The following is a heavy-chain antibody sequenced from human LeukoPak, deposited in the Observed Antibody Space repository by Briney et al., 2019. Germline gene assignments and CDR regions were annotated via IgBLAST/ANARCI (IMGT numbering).Heavy chain of an antibody. CDR3: ARHVILLWFGELPPGGWFDP. Sequence: PSETLSLTCTVSGASISRGDYYWSWIRQPPGKGLEWIGYISYSGSTYYNPSLKSRVTISVDTSKNQFSLKLSSVTAADTAVYYCARHVILLWFGELPPGGWFDPWGQGTLVTVSS. J-gene: IGHJ5*02. V-gene: IGHV4-30-4*08. D-gene: IGHD3-10*01. CDR2: ISYSGST. CDR1: GASISRGDYY.